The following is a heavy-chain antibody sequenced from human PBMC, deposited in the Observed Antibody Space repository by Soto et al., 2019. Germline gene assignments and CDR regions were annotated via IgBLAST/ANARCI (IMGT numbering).Heavy chain of an antibody. CDR2: INPNSGGT. D-gene: IGHD3-16*01. J-gene: IGHJ4*02. Sequence: ASVKVSCKASGYTFTGYYMHWVRQAPGQGLEWMGWINPNSGGTNYAQKFQGRVTMTRDTSISTAYMELSRLRSDDTAVYYCARVLGFYDSPPPFDYWGQGTLVTVSS. V-gene: IGHV1-2*02. CDR3: ARVLGFYDSPPPFDY. CDR1: GYTFTGYY.